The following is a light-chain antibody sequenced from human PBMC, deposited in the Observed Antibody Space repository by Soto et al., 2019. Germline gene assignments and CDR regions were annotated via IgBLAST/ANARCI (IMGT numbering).Light chain of an antibody. CDR2: SVS. V-gene: IGLV2-14*02. J-gene: IGLJ1*01. Sequence: QSALTQPASVSGSPGQSITISCTGTSSDVGSHNFVSWYQQRPGKAPKLMIYSVSNRPSGVSNRFSGSKSGNTASLTISGLQAEDEADYYCISYTVSRSYVFGTGTKVTVL. CDR1: SSDVGSHNF. CDR3: ISYTVSRSYV.